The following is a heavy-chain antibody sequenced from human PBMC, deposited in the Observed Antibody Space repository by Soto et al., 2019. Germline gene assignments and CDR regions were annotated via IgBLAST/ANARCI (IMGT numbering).Heavy chain of an antibody. CDR3: AKDLARAVTTSSYFDY. Sequence: QSGGSLRLSCAASGFTFSSYGMHWVRQAPGKGLEWVAVISYDGSNKYYADSVKGRFTISRDNSKNTLYLQMNSLRAEDTAVYYCAKDLARAVTTSSYFDYWGQGTLVTVSS. CDR2: ISYDGSNK. D-gene: IGHD4-17*01. V-gene: IGHV3-30*18. CDR1: GFTFSSYG. J-gene: IGHJ4*02.